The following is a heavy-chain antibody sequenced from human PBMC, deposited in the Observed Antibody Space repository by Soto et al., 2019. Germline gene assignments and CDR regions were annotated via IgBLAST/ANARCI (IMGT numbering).Heavy chain of an antibody. CDR2: VSYDGSAK. J-gene: IGHJ4*02. CDR3: GREAVVKYRYTWGLDY. V-gene: IGHV3-30*03. Sequence: QVQLLQSGGGVVQPGGSLRLSCAASGFTFSNYGMQWVRQAPGKGLEWVAVVSYDGSAKVYADSVEGRFTISRDDSRDTVFLQMNGLRIEDTAMYYCGREAVVKYRYTWGLDYWGQGSLVTVSS. D-gene: IGHD1-20*01. CDR1: GFTFSNYG.